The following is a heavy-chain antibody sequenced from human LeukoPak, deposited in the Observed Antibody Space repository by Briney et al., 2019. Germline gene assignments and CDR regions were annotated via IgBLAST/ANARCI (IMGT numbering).Heavy chain of an antibody. CDR2: IYPDDSDA. J-gene: IGHJ4*02. D-gene: IGHD5-18*01. V-gene: IGHV5-51*01. Sequence: GESLKISCRGSDYTFTRFWIGWVRQMPGKGLEWMGIIYPDDSDARYSPSFQGQVTISADKSISTAYLQWSSLKASDTALYYCARLGGDPYGHFDYWGQGTLVTVSS. CDR1: DYTFTRFW. CDR3: ARLGGDPYGHFDY.